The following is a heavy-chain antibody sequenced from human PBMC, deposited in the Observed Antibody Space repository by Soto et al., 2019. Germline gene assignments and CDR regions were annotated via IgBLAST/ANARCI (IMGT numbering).Heavy chain of an antibody. V-gene: IGHV4-34*01. D-gene: IGHD5-18*01. CDR3: ARGDTAMAFDY. J-gene: IGHJ4*02. CDR2: INHSGST. CDR1: GGSFSGYY. Sequence: WETLSLTCAVYGGSFSGYYWSWIRQPPGKGLEWIGEINHSGSTNYNPSLKSRVTISVDTSKNQFSLKLSSVTAADTAVYYCARGDTAMAFDYWGQGTLVTVS.